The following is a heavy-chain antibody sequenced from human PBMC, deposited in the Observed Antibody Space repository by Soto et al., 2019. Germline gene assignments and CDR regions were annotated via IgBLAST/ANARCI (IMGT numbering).Heavy chain of an antibody. J-gene: IGHJ4*02. V-gene: IGHV4-39*01. CDR2: IHYSGST. D-gene: IGHD3-22*01. CDR1: GGSISSSSYF. Sequence: QLQLQESGPRLVKPSETLSLICSVSGGSISSSSYFWGWIRQPPGKGLEWIGSIHYSGSTYYNPSLKSRVTISVDTSKNQFSLKRTSVTAADTAVYYCARQRDYYDTSGDSYFDYWGQGTLVTVSS. CDR3: ARQRDYYDTSGDSYFDY.